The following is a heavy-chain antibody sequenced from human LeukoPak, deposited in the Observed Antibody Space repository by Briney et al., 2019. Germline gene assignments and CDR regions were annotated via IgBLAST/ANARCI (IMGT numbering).Heavy chain of an antibody. D-gene: IGHD6-6*01. CDR1: GFTFSRYW. CDR2: INPDGSPT. CDR3: ARGPYFASSSGYYYYYMDV. V-gene: IGHV3-74*01. J-gene: IGHJ6*03. Sequence: RPGGSLRLSCAASGFTFSRYWMHWVRQPPGKGLVWVSRINPDGSPTTYADSVKGRFTISRDNAKNTLYLQMNSLRAEDTAVYYCARGPYFASSSGYYYYYMDVWGKGTTVTVSS.